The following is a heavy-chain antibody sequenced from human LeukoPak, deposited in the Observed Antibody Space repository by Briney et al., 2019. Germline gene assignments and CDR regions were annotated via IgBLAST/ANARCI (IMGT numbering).Heavy chain of an antibody. CDR1: GGSFSGYY. J-gene: IGHJ5*02. Sequence: TSETLSLTCAVYGGSFSGYYWSWIRQPPGKGLEWIGEINHSGSTNYNPSLKSRVTISVDTSKNQFSLKLSSVTAADTAVYYCARGYYGSDYNWFDPWGQGTLVTVSS. CDR2: INHSGST. D-gene: IGHD3-10*01. V-gene: IGHV4-34*01. CDR3: ARGYYGSDYNWFDP.